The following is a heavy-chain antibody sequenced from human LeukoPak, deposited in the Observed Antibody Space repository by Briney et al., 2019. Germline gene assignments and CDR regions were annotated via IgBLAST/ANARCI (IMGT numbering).Heavy chain of an antibody. V-gene: IGHV4-59*01. J-gene: IGHJ6*02. Sequence: SETLSLTCTVSGGSISSYYWSWIRQPPGKGLEWIGYIYYSGSTNYNPSLKSRVTISVDTSKNQFSLKLSSVTAADTAVYYCARATATVKTSLDYYYGMDVWGQWTTVTVSS. CDR3: ARATATVKTSLDYYYGMDV. CDR1: GGSISSYY. D-gene: IGHD4-17*01. CDR2: IYYSGST.